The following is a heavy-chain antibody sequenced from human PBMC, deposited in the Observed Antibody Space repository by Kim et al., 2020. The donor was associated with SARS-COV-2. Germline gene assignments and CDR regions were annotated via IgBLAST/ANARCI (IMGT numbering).Heavy chain of an antibody. CDR1: GFTFSSAW. CDR3: VADVAAFGFGELDF. Sequence: GGSLRLSCVTSGFTFSSAWLSWVRQAPGKGLECVGRIKSATSGGTTEYAAPVKGRFTISRDDSKRTVSLQMNSLETEDTAVYYCVADVAAFGFGELDFWG. CDR2: IKSATSGGTT. D-gene: IGHD3-10*01. J-gene: IGHJ6*01. V-gene: IGHV3-15*01.